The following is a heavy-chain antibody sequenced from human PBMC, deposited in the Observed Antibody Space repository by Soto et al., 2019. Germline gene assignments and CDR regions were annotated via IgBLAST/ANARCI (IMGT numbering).Heavy chain of an antibody. V-gene: IGHV1-46*01. D-gene: IGHD2-15*01. J-gene: IGHJ1*01. CDR1: GYIFTAYS. Sequence: GASVKVSCKASGYIFTAYSMHWVRQAPGQGLEWMGVVNPSGGSTNYAQKFQGRITMTRDTSTSTVYMDLSSLTSEDTAVYYCAREENCSDGICYSAYFQRWGQGTLVTVSS. CDR3: AREENCSDGICYSAYFQR. CDR2: VNPSGGST.